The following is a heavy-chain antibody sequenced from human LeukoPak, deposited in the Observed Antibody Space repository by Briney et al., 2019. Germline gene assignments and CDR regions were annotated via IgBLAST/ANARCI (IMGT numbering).Heavy chain of an antibody. CDR2: ITSSGSTI. V-gene: IGHV3-11*01. Sequence: GGSLRLSCEASGFTFSDYYMSWIRQAPGKGLEWVSYITSSGSTIYYADSMKGRFTISRDNAKHSLFLQLDSLRAEDTAVYYCAKTWIYCSGGSCNTDYWGQGTLVTVSS. J-gene: IGHJ4*02. D-gene: IGHD2-15*01. CDR3: AKTWIYCSGGSCNTDY. CDR1: GFTFSDYY.